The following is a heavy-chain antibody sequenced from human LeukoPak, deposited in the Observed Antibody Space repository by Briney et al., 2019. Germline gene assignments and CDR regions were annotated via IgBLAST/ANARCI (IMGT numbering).Heavy chain of an antibody. J-gene: IGHJ3*02. D-gene: IGHD4-17*01. CDR2: ISGSGGST. CDR1: EFTFSNYA. V-gene: IGHV3-23*01. CDR3: ARDPNGDYIGAFDM. Sequence: GGSLRLSCAASEFTFSNYAMSWVRQAPGKGLEWVSSISGSGGSTQYADSVQGRFAISRDNSKNTLYLQMNSLRVEDTAVYFCARDPNGDYIGAFDMWGRGTMVSVSS.